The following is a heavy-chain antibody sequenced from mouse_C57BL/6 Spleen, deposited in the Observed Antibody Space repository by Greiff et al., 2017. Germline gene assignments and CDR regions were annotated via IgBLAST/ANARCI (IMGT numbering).Heavy chain of an antibody. CDR3: ARAYYSNYGFAY. CDR1: GYTFTSYW. CDR2: IDPSDSET. Sequence: QVQLKQSGAELVRPGSSVKLSCKASGYTFTSYWMHWVKQRPIQGLEWIGNIDPSDSETHYNQKFKDKATLTVDKSSSTAYMQLSSLTSEDSAVDYCARAYYSNYGFAYWGQGTLVTVSA. J-gene: IGHJ3*01. V-gene: IGHV1-52*01. D-gene: IGHD2-5*01.